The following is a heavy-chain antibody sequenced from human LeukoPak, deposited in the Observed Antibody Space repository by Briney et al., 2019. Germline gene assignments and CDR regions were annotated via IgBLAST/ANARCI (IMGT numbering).Heavy chain of an antibody. Sequence: GGSLRLSCAASGFTFSSYAMSWVRQAPGKGLEWVSGISGSGGRTNYADSVKGRFTISRDNAKNSLYLQMNSLRAEDTAVYYCAREIKQLGPSDYWGQGTLVTVSS. D-gene: IGHD6-6*01. CDR3: AREIKQLGPSDY. CDR2: ISGSGGRT. V-gene: IGHV3-23*01. J-gene: IGHJ4*02. CDR1: GFTFSSYA.